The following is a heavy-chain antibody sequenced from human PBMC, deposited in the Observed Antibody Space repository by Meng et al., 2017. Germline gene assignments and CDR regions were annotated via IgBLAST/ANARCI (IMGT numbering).Heavy chain of an antibody. CDR2: INPNSGGT. CDR3: ASTIIRFYYYYGMDV. CDR1: EYTFTGYY. V-gene: IGHV1-2*06. D-gene: IGHD3-3*01. J-gene: IGHJ6*02. Sequence: ASVKVSCKASEYTFTGYYMHWVRQAPGQGLEWMGRINPNSGGTNYAQKFQGRVTMTRDTSISTAYMEPSRLRSDDTAVYYCASTIIRFYYYYGMDVWGQGTTVTVSS.